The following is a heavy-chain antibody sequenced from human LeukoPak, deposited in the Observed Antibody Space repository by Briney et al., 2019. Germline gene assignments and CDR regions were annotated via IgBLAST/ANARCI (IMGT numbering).Heavy chain of an antibody. CDR2: ISGSGGST. J-gene: IGHJ4*02. D-gene: IGHD3-22*01. V-gene: IGHV3-23*01. CDR1: GFTFSIYA. Sequence: GGSLRLSCAASGFTFSIYAMSWVRQAPGKGLEWVSAISGSGGSTYYTDSVKGRFTISRDNSKNTLYLQMNSLRAEDTAVYYCAKVDFYDTSGYYGPTFLDYWGQGTLVTVSS. CDR3: AKVDFYDTSGYYGPTFLDY.